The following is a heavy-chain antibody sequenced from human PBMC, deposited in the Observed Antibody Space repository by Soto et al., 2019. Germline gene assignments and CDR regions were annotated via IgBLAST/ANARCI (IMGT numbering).Heavy chain of an antibody. V-gene: IGHV1-18*01. Sequence: GASVKVSCKASGYTFTSYAISWVRQAPGQGLEWMGWISAYNGNTNYADSVKGRFTISRDNSKNTLYLQMSSLRAEDTAVYYCAKSVYNWNDGFFDYWGQGTLVTVSS. J-gene: IGHJ4*02. CDR2: ISAYNGNT. CDR1: GYTFTSYA. D-gene: IGHD1-1*01. CDR3: AKSVYNWNDGFFDY.